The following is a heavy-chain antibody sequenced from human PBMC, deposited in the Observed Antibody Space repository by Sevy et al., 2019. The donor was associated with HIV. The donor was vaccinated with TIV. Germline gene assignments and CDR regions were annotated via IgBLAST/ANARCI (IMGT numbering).Heavy chain of an antibody. V-gene: IGHV3-30-3*01. Sequence: GGSLRLSCAASGFTFSSYAMHWVRQAPGKGLEWVAVISYDGSNKYYADSVKGRFTISRDNSKNTLYLQMNSLRAEDTAVYYCARETYSSGWHRGLFDYLGQGTLVTVSS. D-gene: IGHD6-19*01. CDR2: ISYDGSNK. CDR3: ARETYSSGWHRGLFDY. J-gene: IGHJ4*02. CDR1: GFTFSSYA.